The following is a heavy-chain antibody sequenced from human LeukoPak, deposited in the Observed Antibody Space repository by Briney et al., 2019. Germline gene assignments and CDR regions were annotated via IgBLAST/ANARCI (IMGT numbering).Heavy chain of an antibody. V-gene: IGHV3-48*01. D-gene: IGHD3-22*01. CDR1: GYTFSSYS. CDR3: APPYAPDSGYYGA. Sequence: GGSLRLSCAASGYTFSSYSMNWVRQAPGKGLEWVSYISSSSSTIYYADSVKGRFTISRDNAKNSLYLQMNSLRAEDTAVYYCAPPYAPDSGYYGAWGQGTLVTVSS. CDR2: ISSSSSTI. J-gene: IGHJ5*02.